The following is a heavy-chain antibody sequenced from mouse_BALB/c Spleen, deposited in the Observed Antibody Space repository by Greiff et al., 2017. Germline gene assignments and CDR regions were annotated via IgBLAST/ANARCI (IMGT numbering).Heavy chain of an antibody. D-gene: IGHD2-14*01. CDR2: ISDGGSYT. Sequence: DVKLVESGGGLVKPGGSLKLSCAASGFTFSDYYMYWVRQTPEKRLEWVATISDGGSYTYYPDSVKGRFTISSDNAKNNLYLQMSSLKSEDTAMYYCARGGAYRYDGYFDYWGQGTTLTVSS. CDR1: GFTFSDYY. V-gene: IGHV5-4*02. J-gene: IGHJ2*01. CDR3: ARGGAYRYDGYFDY.